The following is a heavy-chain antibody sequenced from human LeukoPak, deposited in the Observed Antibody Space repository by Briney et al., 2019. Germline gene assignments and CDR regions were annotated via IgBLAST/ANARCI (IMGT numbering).Heavy chain of an antibody. D-gene: IGHD5-24*01. CDR2: IWYDGSNK. J-gene: IGHJ4*02. CDR3: ARERDGYNYIGY. CDR1: GFTFSSYG. Sequence: TGGSLRLSCAASGFTFSSYGMHWVRQAPGKGLEWVAVIWYDGSNKYYADSVKGRFTISRDNSKNTLYLQMNSLRAENTAVYYCARERDGYNYIGYWGQGTLVTVSS. V-gene: IGHV3-33*01.